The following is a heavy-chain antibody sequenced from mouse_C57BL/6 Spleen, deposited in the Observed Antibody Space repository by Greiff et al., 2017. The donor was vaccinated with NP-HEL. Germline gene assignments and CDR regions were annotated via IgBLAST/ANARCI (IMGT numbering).Heavy chain of an antibody. CDR3: ARNGGWLLDY. D-gene: IGHD2-3*01. J-gene: IGHJ2*01. CDR2: ISSGSSTI. Sequence: EVQLQESGGGLVKPGGSLKLSCAASGFTFSDYGMHWVRQAPEKGLEWVAYISSGSSTIYYADTVKGRFTISRDNAKNTLFLQMTSLRSEDTAMYYCARNGGWLLDYWGQGTTLTVSS. CDR1: GFTFSDYG. V-gene: IGHV5-17*01.